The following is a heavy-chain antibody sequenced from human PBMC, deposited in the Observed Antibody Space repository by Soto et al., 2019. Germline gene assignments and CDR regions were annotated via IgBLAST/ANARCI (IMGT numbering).Heavy chain of an antibody. CDR1: GFTFSSYG. V-gene: IGHV3-30*18. J-gene: IGHJ4*03. CDR2: ISYDGSNK. CDR3: AKDRSYYDSSGTFDY. Sequence: GGSLRLSCAASGFTFSSYGMHWVRQAPGKGLEWVAVISYDGSNKYYADSVKGRFTISRDNSKNTLYLQMNSLRAEDTAVYYCAKDRSYYDSSGTFDYWGQGTTVTVSS. D-gene: IGHD3-22*01.